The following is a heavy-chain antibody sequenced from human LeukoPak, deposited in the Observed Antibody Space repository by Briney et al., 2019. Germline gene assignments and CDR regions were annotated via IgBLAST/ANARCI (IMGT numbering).Heavy chain of an antibody. CDR3: AKTTVVTPRYFDH. CDR2: ISYDGSNK. CDR1: GFTFSSYA. D-gene: IGHD4-23*01. J-gene: IGHJ4*02. Sequence: PGGSLRLSCAASGFTFSSYAMHWVRQAPGKGLEWVAVISYDGSNKYYADSVKGRFTISRDNSKNTLYLQMNSLRAEDTAVYYCAKTTVVTPRYFDHWGQGTLVTVSS. V-gene: IGHV3-30-3*02.